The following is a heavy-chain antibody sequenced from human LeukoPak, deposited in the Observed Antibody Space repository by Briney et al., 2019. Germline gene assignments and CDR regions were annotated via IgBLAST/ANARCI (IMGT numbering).Heavy chain of an antibody. V-gene: IGHV4-34*01. D-gene: IGHD1-26*01. CDR3: ARWRISGSYYIDY. Sequence: SETLSLTCAVYGGSFSGYYWSWIRQPPGKGLEWIGEISHSGSTNYNPSLKSRVTISVDTSKNQFSLKLSSVTAADTAVYYCARWRISGSYYIDYWGQGTLVTVSS. CDR2: ISHSGST. J-gene: IGHJ4*02. CDR1: GGSFSGYY.